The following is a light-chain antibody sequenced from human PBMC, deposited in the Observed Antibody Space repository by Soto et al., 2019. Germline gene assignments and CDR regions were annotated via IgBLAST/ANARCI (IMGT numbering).Light chain of an antibody. CDR3: SSYTSSSTLYV. V-gene: IGLV2-14*01. J-gene: IGLJ1*01. CDR1: SSDVGGYNY. CDR2: DVS. Sequence: QRALTHLASGSGSHRRGSRIFCTGTSSDVGGYNYVSWYQQHPGKAPKLMIYDVSNRPSGVSNRFSGSKSGNTASLTISGLQAEDEADYYCSSYTSSSTLYVFGTGTKVTVL.